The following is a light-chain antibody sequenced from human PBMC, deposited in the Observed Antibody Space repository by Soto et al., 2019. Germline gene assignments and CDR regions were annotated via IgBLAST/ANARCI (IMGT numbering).Light chain of an antibody. CDR1: QSISSW. Sequence: DIQMTQSPSTLSASVGDRVTITCRASQSISSWLAWYQQKPGKAPKLLIYDASSLESGVPSRFSGSGSGTEFTFTISSLQPDDFATYYCQQYNSYPGTFGQGTKVEI. CDR2: DAS. CDR3: QQYNSYPGT. V-gene: IGKV1-5*01. J-gene: IGKJ1*01.